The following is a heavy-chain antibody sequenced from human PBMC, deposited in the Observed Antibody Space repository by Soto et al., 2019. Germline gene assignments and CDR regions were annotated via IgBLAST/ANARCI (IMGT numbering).Heavy chain of an antibody. Sequence: EVQLVEAGGGLVQPGGSLRLSCKASGFTFSYYSLNWVRQGPGKGLEWIAHINSGSSTINYADSVRSRFTISRDDAKDTLYLQMNSLRDDDTAIYYCVTDLSVGVIYEPFDYWGQGTLVTVSS. CDR2: INSGSSTI. CDR3: VTDLSVGVIYEPFDY. D-gene: IGHD3-22*01. J-gene: IGHJ4*02. CDR1: GFTFSYYS. V-gene: IGHV3-48*02.